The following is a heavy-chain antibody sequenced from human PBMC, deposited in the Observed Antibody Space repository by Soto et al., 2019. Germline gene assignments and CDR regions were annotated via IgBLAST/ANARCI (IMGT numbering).Heavy chain of an antibody. CDR1: GFSLSTSGVG. Sequence: QITLKESGPTLVKPTQTLTLTCTFSGFSLSTSGVGVGWIRQPPGKALEWLALIYWDDDKRYSPSLKSRLTDTXXTSKNQMVLTMTNMDPVDTATYYCAHRLVTANFDLWGRGTLVTVSS. CDR2: IYWDDDK. CDR3: AHRLVTANFDL. D-gene: IGHD2-21*02. J-gene: IGHJ2*01. V-gene: IGHV2-5*02.